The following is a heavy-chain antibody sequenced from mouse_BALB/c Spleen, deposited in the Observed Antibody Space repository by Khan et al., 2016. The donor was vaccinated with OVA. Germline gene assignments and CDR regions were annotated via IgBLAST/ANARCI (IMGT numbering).Heavy chain of an antibody. D-gene: IGHD2-14*01. V-gene: IGHV1-4*01. CDR1: GYTFTSYT. J-gene: IGHJ3*01. CDR2: INPSSSDP. Sequence: QVRLQQSGAELARPGASAKMSCKASGYTFTSYTMHWVKQRLGQGVEWIGYINPSSSDPNYNQKFKDKATLTADKFSSTAYNQLSSLTSEDSEVYYCKGEGAYYRYGGWFAYWGQGTLVTVSS. CDR3: KGEGAYYRYGGWFAY.